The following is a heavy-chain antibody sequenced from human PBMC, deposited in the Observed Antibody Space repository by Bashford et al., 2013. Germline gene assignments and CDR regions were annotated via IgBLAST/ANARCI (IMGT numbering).Heavy chain of an antibody. Sequence: GSLRLSCAASGFTFSSYEMNWVRQAPGKGLEWVGRIRSKSDGGTREYAAPVKGRFTISRNDSENTMYLQMDSLKTEDTGLYYCTVDHLNPPVSWDCLDVWGLGTMVTVSS. CDR2: IRSKSDGGTR. CDR1: GFTFSSYE. CDR3: TVDHLNPPVSWDCLDV. J-gene: IGHJ3*01. V-gene: IGHV3-15*07. D-gene: IGHD1-14*01.